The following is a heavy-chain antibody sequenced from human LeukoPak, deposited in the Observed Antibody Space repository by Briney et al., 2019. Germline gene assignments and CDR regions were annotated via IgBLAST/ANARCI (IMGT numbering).Heavy chain of an antibody. CDR2: IYYSGST. V-gene: IGHV4-59*08. Sequence: SETLSLTCTVSGGSISSYYWSWVRQPPGKGLEWIGYIYYSGSTNYNPSLKSRVTISVDTSKNQFSLKLSSVTAADTAVYYCARSRYYYGMDVWGQGTTVTVSS. J-gene: IGHJ6*02. CDR3: ARSRYYYGMDV. CDR1: GGSISSYY.